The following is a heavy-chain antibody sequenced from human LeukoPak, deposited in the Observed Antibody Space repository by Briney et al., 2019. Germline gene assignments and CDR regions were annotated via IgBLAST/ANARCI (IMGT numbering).Heavy chain of an antibody. V-gene: IGHV3-23*01. CDR1: GFTFNSYG. Sequence: PGGTLRLSCAASGFTFNSYGMSWVRQATGKGLEWVSTISGSGGSTYYADSVKGRFTISRDNSKNTLYLQMNSLRAEDTAVYYCAKVWPLVRGVYILPFDYWGQGTLVTVSS. D-gene: IGHD3-10*01. J-gene: IGHJ4*02. CDR2: ISGSGGST. CDR3: AKVWPLVRGVYILPFDY.